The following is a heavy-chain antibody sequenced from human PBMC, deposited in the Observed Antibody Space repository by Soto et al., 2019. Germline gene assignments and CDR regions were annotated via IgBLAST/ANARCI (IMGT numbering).Heavy chain of an antibody. Sequence: GGSLRLSCVGSGFTFRDHAMRWVRQAPGRGLEWVSAISANGASIQHADSVKGRFSVSRDNAKNTVYLQMDNLRTEDSAVYYCAKDRYYDTPGWLDPWGQGSRVTVSS. CDR3: AKDRYYDTPGWLDP. D-gene: IGHD3-22*01. J-gene: IGHJ5*02. CDR1: GFTFRDHA. CDR2: ISANGASI. V-gene: IGHV3-23*01.